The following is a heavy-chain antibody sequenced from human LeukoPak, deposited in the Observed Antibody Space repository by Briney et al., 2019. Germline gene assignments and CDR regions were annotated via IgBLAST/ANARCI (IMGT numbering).Heavy chain of an antibody. D-gene: IGHD4-17*01. CDR1: GGSFSGYY. CDR2: INHSGST. J-gene: IGHJ4*02. CDR3: ARGPQNSYGDCAQDY. V-gene: IGHV4-34*01. Sequence: PSETLSLTCAVYGGSFSGYYWSWIRQPPGKGLEWIGEINHSGSTNYNPSLKSRVTISVDTSKNQFSLKLSSVTAADTAVYYCARGPQNSYGDCAQDYWGQGTLVTVSS.